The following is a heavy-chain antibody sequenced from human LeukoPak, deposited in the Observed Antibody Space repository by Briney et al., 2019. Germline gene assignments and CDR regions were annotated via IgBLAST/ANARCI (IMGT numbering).Heavy chain of an antibody. D-gene: IGHD3-22*01. CDR3: ARGRRSSYYYDSSGYWAPIDY. CDR2: INHSGST. J-gene: IGHJ4*02. Sequence: SETLSLTCAVYGGSFSGYYWSWIRQPPGKGLEWIGEINHSGSTNYNPSLKSRVTISVDTSKNQFSLKLSSVTAADTAVHYCARGRRSSYYYDSSGYWAPIDYWGQGTLVTVSS. V-gene: IGHV4-34*01. CDR1: GGSFSGYY.